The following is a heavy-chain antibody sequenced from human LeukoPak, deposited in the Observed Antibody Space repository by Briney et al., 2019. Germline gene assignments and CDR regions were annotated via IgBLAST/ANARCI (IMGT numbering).Heavy chain of an antibody. Sequence: SETLSLTCIVSGGSISSNSYYWGWIRQPPGKGLEWIGTIYYSGSTYYNPSLKSRVTISVDTSKNQFSLKLSSVTAADTAVYYCARHRFQYYDILTGYSSDYWGQGTLVTVSS. V-gene: IGHV4-39*01. J-gene: IGHJ4*02. CDR3: ARHRFQYYDILTGYSSDY. CDR2: IYYSGST. CDR1: GGSISSNSYY. D-gene: IGHD3-9*01.